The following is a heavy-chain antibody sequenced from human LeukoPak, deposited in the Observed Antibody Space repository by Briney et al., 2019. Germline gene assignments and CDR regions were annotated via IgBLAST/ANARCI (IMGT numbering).Heavy chain of an antibody. V-gene: IGHV3-74*01. CDR3: ASAPDY. CDR1: GSTFSSYW. CDR2: INSDGSST. Sequence: GGSLRLSCAASGSTFSSYWMHWVRQAPGKGLVWVSRINSDGSSTSYADSVKGRFTISRDDAKKTLYLQMSSLRADDTAVYCCASAPDYWGQGTLVTVSS. D-gene: IGHD6-25*01. J-gene: IGHJ4*02.